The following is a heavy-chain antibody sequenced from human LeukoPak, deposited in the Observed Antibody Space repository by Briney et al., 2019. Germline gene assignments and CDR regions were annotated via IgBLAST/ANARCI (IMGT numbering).Heavy chain of an antibody. Sequence: SETLSLTCTVSGGSISSYYWSWIRQPPGKGLEWIGYIYYSGSTNYNPSLKSRVIISVDTSKNQFSLKLSSVTAADTAVYYCARAVRDYSGYDRNWYFDLWGRGTLVTVSS. D-gene: IGHD5-12*01. CDR3: ARAVRDYSGYDRNWYFDL. J-gene: IGHJ2*01. CDR1: GGSISSYY. CDR2: IYYSGST. V-gene: IGHV4-59*01.